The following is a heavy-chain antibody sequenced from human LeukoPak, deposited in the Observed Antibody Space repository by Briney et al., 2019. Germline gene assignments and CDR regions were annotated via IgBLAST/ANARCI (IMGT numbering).Heavy chain of an antibody. Sequence: PGGSLRLSCAASGFTFSSYSMNWVRQAPGKGLEWVSSISSSSSTIYYADSVKGRFTISRDNAKNSLYLQMNSLRAEDTAVYYCARVEDTAMAFDYWGQGTLVTVSS. J-gene: IGHJ4*02. CDR1: GFTFSSYS. V-gene: IGHV3-48*01. CDR2: ISSSSSTI. CDR3: ARVEDTAMAFDY. D-gene: IGHD5-18*01.